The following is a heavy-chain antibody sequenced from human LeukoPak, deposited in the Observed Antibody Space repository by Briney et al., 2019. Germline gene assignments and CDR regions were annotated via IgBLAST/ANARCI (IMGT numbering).Heavy chain of an antibody. J-gene: IGHJ4*02. CDR2: ISGYNGNT. Sequence: ASVKVSCKAAGYTCTSYGISWVRQAPGQGPEWMGWISGYNGNTRYAQKFQGRVTMTTDTSTSTAYMELRSLRSDDTAVYYCARDWGKGEYYFDYWGQGTLVTVSS. V-gene: IGHV1-18*01. D-gene: IGHD3-16*01. CDR1: GYTCTSYG. CDR3: ARDWGKGEYYFDY.